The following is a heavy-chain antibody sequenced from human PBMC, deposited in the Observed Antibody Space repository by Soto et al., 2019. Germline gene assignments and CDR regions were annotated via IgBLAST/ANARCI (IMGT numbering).Heavy chain of an antibody. J-gene: IGHJ6*02. CDR1: GYTFTRYC. Sequence: GVSVKVSCKSSGYTFTRYCISWVRQAPGQGLEWMGWISGYNGDTKYAQKFQGRVTMTIDTSTTTTYMELRSLTSDDTAVYYCAKNGQPPYYYYGMDVWGQGTTVTV. D-gene: IGHD2-8*01. CDR3: AKNGQPPYYYYGMDV. CDR2: ISGYNGDT. V-gene: IGHV1-18*01.